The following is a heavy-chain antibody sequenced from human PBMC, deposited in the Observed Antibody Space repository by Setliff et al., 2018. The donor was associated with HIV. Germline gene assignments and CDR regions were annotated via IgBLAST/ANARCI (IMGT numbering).Heavy chain of an antibody. CDR2: ISHDGRT. D-gene: IGHD5-12*01. V-gene: IGHV4-34*01. Sequence: SETLSLTCAVYNGSFSGYYWSWIRQPPGKGLEWIGEISHDGRTTYNPSLKGRVAMSVDTSKNQFSLKLTSVTAADSAIYYCARGRHIEATIPLDHWGQGTLVTVSS. CDR3: ARGRHIEATIPLDH. J-gene: IGHJ4*02. CDR1: NGSFSGYY.